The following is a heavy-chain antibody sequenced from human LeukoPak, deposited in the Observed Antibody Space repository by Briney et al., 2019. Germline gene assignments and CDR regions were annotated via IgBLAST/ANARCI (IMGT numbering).Heavy chain of an antibody. Sequence: GGSLRLSCAASGFTFSDYYMSWIRQAPGKGLEWVPYISSSGSTIYYADSVKGRFTISRDNAKNSLYLQMNSLRAEDTAVYYCARATPKSSSWYVNYYYYMDVWGKGTTVTVSS. J-gene: IGHJ6*03. V-gene: IGHV3-11*01. D-gene: IGHD6-13*01. CDR1: GFTFSDYY. CDR2: ISSSGSTI. CDR3: ARATPKSSSWYVNYYYYMDV.